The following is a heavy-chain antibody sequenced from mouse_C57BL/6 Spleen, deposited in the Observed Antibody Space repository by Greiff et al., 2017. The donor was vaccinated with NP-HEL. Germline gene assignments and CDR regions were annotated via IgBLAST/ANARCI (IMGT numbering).Heavy chain of an antibody. CDR1: GYSITSGYY. CDR2: ISYDGSN. V-gene: IGHV3-6*01. J-gene: IGHJ1*03. Sequence: EVHLVESGPGLVKPSQSLSLTCSVTGYSITSGYYWNWIRQFPGNKLEWMGYISYDGSNNYNPSLKNRISITRDTSKNQFFLKLNSVTTEDTATYYCARAPTVVATGYFDVWGTGTTVTVSS. D-gene: IGHD1-1*01. CDR3: ARAPTVVATGYFDV.